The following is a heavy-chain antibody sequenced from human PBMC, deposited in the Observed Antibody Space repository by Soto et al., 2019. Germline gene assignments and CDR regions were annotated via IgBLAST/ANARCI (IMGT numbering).Heavy chain of an antibody. CDR1: GGTFSSYA. Sequence: ASVKVSCKASGGTFSSYAISWVRQAPGQGLEWMGGIIPIFGTANYAQKFQGRVTITADESTSTAYMELSSLRSEDTAVYYCARGNRIAVDGIIFDYWGQGTLVTVAS. V-gene: IGHV1-69*13. J-gene: IGHJ4*02. CDR2: IIPIFGTA. CDR3: ARGNRIAVDGIIFDY. D-gene: IGHD6-19*01.